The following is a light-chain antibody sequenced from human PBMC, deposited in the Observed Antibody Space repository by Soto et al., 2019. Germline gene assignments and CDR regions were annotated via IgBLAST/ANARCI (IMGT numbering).Light chain of an antibody. J-gene: IGKJ4*01. CDR3: QQYGDWPLT. Sequence: EIVVTQSPATLSVSPGERATLSCRASQSVGNNFAWYQQNPGQAPRLLIFATSTRATGGPARFSGSGSGTEFTLTISSLQSEDFAVYSCQQYGDWPLTFGGGAKVEIE. CDR1: QSVGNN. V-gene: IGKV3-15*01. CDR2: ATS.